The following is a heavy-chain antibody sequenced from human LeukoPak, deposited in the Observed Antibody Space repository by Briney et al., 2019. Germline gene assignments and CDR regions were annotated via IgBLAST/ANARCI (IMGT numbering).Heavy chain of an antibody. J-gene: IGHJ4*02. CDR1: GFTFSSYD. CDR2: IGTAGDI. Sequence: GGSLRLSCAASGFTFSSYDMHWVRQATGKGLEWVSAIGTAGDIYYPGSVKGRFTISRENAKNSLYLQMNSLRPEDTAVYSCARSFFQWNYGSCLDSWGQGTLVTVSS. D-gene: IGHD1-7*01. V-gene: IGHV3-13*01. CDR3: ARSFFQWNYGSCLDS.